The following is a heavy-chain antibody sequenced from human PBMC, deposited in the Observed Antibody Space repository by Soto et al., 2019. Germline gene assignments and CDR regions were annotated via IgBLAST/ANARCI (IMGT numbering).Heavy chain of an antibody. CDR2: IYYSGST. CDR3: ARSHPPYYDFWSGFYGAFDY. CDR1: GGSISSSSYY. Sequence: SETLSLTCTVSGGSISSSSYYWGWIRQPPGKGLEWIGSIYYSGSTYYNPSLKSRVTISVDTSKNQFSLKLSSVTAADTAVYYCARSHPPYYDFWSGFYGAFDYWGQGALVTVSS. J-gene: IGHJ4*02. V-gene: IGHV4-39*01. D-gene: IGHD3-3*01.